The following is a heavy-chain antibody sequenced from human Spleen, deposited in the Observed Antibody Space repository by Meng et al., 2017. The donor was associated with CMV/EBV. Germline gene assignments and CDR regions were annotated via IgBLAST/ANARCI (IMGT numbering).Heavy chain of an antibody. J-gene: IGHJ4*02. CDR3: AHRRYSFGFDY. V-gene: IGHV2-5*01. Sequence: CTVCGIPVSNSGVGVGWIRQRPGKALEWLGSNHWKDDNRYSPTLKSRLTISKDTSKNQVVLTMTNMDPVDTATYYCAHRRYSFGFDYWGPGTLVTVSS. CDR2: NHWKDDN. CDR1: GIPVSNSGVG. D-gene: IGHD5-18*01.